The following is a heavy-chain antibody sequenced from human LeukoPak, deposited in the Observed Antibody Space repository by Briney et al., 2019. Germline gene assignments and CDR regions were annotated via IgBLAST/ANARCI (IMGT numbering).Heavy chain of an antibody. D-gene: IGHD2-21*02. V-gene: IGHV4-59*01. CDR2: IYYSGST. CDR3: AILRPVVTAMGPSDY. Sequence: SETLSLTCTVSGGSISSYYWSWIRQPPGKGLEWIGYIYYSGSTNYNPSLKSRVTISVDTSKNQFSLRLSSVTAADTAVYYCAILRPVVTAMGPSDYWGQGTLVTVSS. J-gene: IGHJ4*02. CDR1: GGSISSYY.